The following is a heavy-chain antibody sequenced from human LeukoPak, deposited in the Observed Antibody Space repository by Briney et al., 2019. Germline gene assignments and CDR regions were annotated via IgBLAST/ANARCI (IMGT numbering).Heavy chain of an antibody. Sequence: GGSLRLSCAASGFTFSSYWMSWVRQAPGKGLEWVAVISYDGSNKYYADSVKGRFTISRDNSKNTLYLQMNSLRAEDTAVYYCAKLGGWYGSGSTFDYWGQGTLVTVSS. CDR1: GFTFSSYW. J-gene: IGHJ4*02. CDR3: AKLGGWYGSGSTFDY. D-gene: IGHD3-10*01. V-gene: IGHV3-30*18. CDR2: ISYDGSNK.